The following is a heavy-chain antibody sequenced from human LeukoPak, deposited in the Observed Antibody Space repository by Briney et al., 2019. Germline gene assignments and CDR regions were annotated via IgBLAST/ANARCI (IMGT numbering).Heavy chain of an antibody. Sequence: SQTLCLTCTVSGGSISSGDQYWSWIRQPPGKGLEWIGYIYYSGTTYYNPPLRSRVSISVDTSKNQFSLKLSSVTAADTAVYYCAREGPVTTVNHIDYWGQGTLVTVSS. CDR1: GGSISSGDQY. D-gene: IGHD4-17*01. CDR2: IYYSGTT. CDR3: AREGPVTTVNHIDY. J-gene: IGHJ4*02. V-gene: IGHV4-30-4*01.